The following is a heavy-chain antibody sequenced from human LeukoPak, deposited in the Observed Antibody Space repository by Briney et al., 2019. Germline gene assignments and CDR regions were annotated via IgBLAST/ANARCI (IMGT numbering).Heavy chain of an antibody. J-gene: IGHJ1*01. D-gene: IGHD3-9*01. V-gene: IGHV3-11*01. CDR1: GFTFSDYY. Sequence: PGGALRLSCAASGFTFSDYYMSWIRQAPGKGLEWVSYITSSSSTISYADSVKGRFTISRDNAKNSLYLQMNSLRAEDTAVYYCARDGHYDILTGYFQDWGQGTLVTGSS. CDR3: ARDGHYDILTGYFQD. CDR2: ITSSSSTI.